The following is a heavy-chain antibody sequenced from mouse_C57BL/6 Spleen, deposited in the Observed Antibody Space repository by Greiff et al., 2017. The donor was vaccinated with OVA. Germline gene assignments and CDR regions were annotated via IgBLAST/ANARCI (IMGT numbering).Heavy chain of an antibody. D-gene: IGHD2-5*01. CDR1: GYSFTSYW. V-gene: IGHV1-61*01. CDR2: IYPSDSET. CDR3: ARMGPYSNWFAY. Sequence: QVQLQQPGAELVRPGSSVKLSCKASGYSFTSYWMDWVKQRPGQGLEWIGNIYPSDSETHYNQKFKDKATLTVDKSSSTAYMQLSSLTSEDSAVYYCARMGPYSNWFAYWGQGTLVTVSA. J-gene: IGHJ3*01.